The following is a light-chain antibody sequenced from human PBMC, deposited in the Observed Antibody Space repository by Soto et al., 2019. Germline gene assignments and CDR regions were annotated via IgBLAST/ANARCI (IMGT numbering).Light chain of an antibody. CDR2: DVS. Sequence: QSVLTQPASVSGSPGQSITISCTGTSSDIGGYNYVSWYQQHPGNAPKLMIYDVSDRPSGVSNRFSGSKSGNTASLTISGLQAEDEADYYCASYASSNTVLFGGGTKLTVL. CDR1: SSDIGGYNY. V-gene: IGLV2-14*03. CDR3: ASYASSNTVL. J-gene: IGLJ2*01.